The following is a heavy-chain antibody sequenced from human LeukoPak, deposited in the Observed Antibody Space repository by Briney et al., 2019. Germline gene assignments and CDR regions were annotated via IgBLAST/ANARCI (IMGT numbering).Heavy chain of an antibody. V-gene: IGHV3-53*01. CDR3: ARAGVRGSSTSWDFYY. CDR1: GFTVSSNY. D-gene: IGHD2-2*01. CDR2: IYSGGST. J-gene: IGHJ4*02. Sequence: GGSLRLSCAASGFTVSSNYMSWVRQAPGKGLEWVSVIYSGGSTYYADSVKGRFTISRDNSKNTLYLQMNSLRAEDTAVYYCARAGVRGSSTSWDFYYWGQGTLVTVSS.